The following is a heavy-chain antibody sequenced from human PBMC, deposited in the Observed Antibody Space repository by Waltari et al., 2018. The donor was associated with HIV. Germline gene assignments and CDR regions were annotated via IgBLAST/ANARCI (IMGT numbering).Heavy chain of an antibody. CDR1: GFTFDDYA. D-gene: IGHD1-26*01. CDR3: AKGLVGAYDY. Sequence: EVQLVESGGGLVQPGRSLRLSCAASGFTFDDYARLWVRQAPGKGLEWVSGISWNSGSIGYADSVKGRFTISRDNAKNSLYLQMNSLRAEDTALYYCAKGLVGAYDYWGQGTLVTVSS. CDR2: ISWNSGSI. J-gene: IGHJ4*02. V-gene: IGHV3-9*01.